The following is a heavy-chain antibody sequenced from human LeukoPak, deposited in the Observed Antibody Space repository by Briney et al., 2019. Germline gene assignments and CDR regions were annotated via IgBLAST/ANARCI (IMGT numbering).Heavy chain of an antibody. D-gene: IGHD6-6*01. Sequence: PGGSLRLSCAASGFTFSDYYMSWIRQAPGKGLEWVSYISSSGSTIYYADSVKGRFTISRDNAKNSLYLQMNSLRAEDTAVYYCARVLQYSSSSSVYFDYWGQGTLVTVSS. CDR2: ISSSGSTI. CDR3: ARVLQYSSSSSVYFDY. J-gene: IGHJ4*02. CDR1: GFTFSDYY. V-gene: IGHV3-11*04.